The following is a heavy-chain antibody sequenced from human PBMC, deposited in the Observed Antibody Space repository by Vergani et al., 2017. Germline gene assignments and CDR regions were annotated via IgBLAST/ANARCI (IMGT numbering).Heavy chain of an antibody. CDR1: GFTFSSYA. CDR2: ISYDGSNK. D-gene: IGHD3-10*01. Sequence: VQLVESGGGLVKPGGSLRLSCAASGFTFSSYAMHWVRQAPGKGLEWVAVISYDGSNKYYADSVKGRFTISRDNSKNTLYLQMNSLRAEDTAVYYCARVDVITMVRGGYFDYWGQGTLVTVSS. J-gene: IGHJ4*02. V-gene: IGHV3-30*01. CDR3: ARVDVITMVRGGYFDY.